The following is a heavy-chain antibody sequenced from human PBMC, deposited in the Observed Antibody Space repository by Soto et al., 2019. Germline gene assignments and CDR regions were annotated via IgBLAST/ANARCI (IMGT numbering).Heavy chain of an antibody. CDR3: ARHSKDYYESSGALDS. V-gene: IGHV4-59*08. J-gene: IGHJ4*02. Sequence: SETLSLTCTVSGDSISNYHWNWLRQPPGKGLEWIGYIYYTGSTKSNPSLKSRVTISVDTSKNQFSLRLNSVTAADAAVYYCARHSKDYYESSGALDSWGQGTPVTVSS. D-gene: IGHD3-22*01. CDR1: GDSISNYH. CDR2: IYYTGST.